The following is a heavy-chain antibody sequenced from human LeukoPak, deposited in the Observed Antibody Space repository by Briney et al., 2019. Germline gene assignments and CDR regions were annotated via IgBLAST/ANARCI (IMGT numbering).Heavy chain of an antibody. J-gene: IGHJ6*03. CDR1: GDSISDYY. D-gene: IGHD6-13*01. Sequence: SETLSLTCTVSGDSISDYYWSWIRQPPGKGLEWIGYIYGSGSTKYSPSLRGRVTMSVDTTKKQFSLKVRSVTAADTAVYYCARVGSAAAGDRSYYYYYYMDVWGKGTTVTVSS. V-gene: IGHV4-59*08. CDR2: IYGSGST. CDR3: ARVGSAAAGDRSYYYYYYMDV.